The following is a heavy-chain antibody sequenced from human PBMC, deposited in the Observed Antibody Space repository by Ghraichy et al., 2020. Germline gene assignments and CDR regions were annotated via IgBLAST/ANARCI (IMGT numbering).Heavy chain of an antibody. CDR2: ISGSGGST. CDR3: AKDSIDYYDSSGYYYEVDY. V-gene: IGHV3-23*01. Sequence: GGSLRLSCAASGFTFSSYAMSWVRQAPGKGLEWVSAISGSGGSTYYADSVKGRFTISRDNSKNTLYLQMNSLRAEDTAVYYCAKDSIDYYDSSGYYYEVDYWGQGTLVTVSS. CDR1: GFTFSSYA. J-gene: IGHJ4*02. D-gene: IGHD3-22*01.